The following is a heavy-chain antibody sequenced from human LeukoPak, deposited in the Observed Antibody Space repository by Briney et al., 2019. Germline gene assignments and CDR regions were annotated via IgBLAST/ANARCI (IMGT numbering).Heavy chain of an antibody. J-gene: IGHJ4*02. D-gene: IGHD3-10*01. CDR2: ISPDGSAT. Sequence: PAQSMRLASPPSALILSSCWMECVRQAPGNVLVWVSRISPDGSATSYADSVNGRFTISRDNAKNTLSVQMNSLRAEDTAVYYCARDLFGSSRDSWGQGTLVTVSS. CDR1: ALILSSCW. CDR3: ARDLFGSSRDS. V-gene: IGHV3-74*01.